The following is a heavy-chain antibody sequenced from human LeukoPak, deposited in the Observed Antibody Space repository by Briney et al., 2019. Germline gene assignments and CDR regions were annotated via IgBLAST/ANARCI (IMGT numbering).Heavy chain of an antibody. J-gene: IGHJ6*03. CDR2: ISSSSSYI. CDR3: ARCKGSGIYYYYYMDV. CDR1: GFTFSSYE. D-gene: IGHD3-10*01. V-gene: IGHV3-21*01. Sequence: GGSLRLSCAASGFTFSSYEMNWVRQAPGKGLEWVSSISSSSSYIYYADSVKGRFTISRDNAKNSLYLQMNSLRAEDTGVYYCARCKGSGIYYYYYMDVWGKGTTVTVSS.